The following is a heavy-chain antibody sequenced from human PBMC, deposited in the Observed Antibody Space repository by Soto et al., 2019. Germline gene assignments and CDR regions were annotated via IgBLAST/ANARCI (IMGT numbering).Heavy chain of an antibody. V-gene: IGHV2-5*02. D-gene: IGHD2-2*03. CDR1: GFSLSTSGVG. CDR3: AHRRCGYCSSTSCRDNWFDP. J-gene: IGHJ5*02. CDR2: IYWDDDK. Sequence: QITLKESGPTLVKPTQTLTLTCTFSGFSLSTSGVGVGWIRQPPGKALEWLALIYWDDDKRYSPSLKSRLTIIKDTSKNQVVLTMTNMDPVDTATYYCAHRRCGYCSSTSCRDNWFDPWGQGTLVTVSS.